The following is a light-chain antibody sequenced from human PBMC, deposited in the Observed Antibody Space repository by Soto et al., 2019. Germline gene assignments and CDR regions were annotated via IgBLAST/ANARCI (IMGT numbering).Light chain of an antibody. Sequence: QSALTQPPSVSGAPGQRVTISCTGTSSNIGAGYDVHWYQHLPGTAPKVLIYGNSNRPSGVPDRFSGSKSGTSASLAITGLRAEDEAHYYCQSYDSSLSGYVVFGGGTKLTVL. CDR2: GNS. CDR3: QSYDSSLSGYVV. V-gene: IGLV1-40*01. CDR1: SSNIGAGYD. J-gene: IGLJ2*01.